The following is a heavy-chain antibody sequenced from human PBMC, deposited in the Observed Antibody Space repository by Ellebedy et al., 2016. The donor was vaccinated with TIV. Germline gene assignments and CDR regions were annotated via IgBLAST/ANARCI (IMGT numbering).Heavy chain of an antibody. Sequence: SETLSLTCAVYGGSFSGYYWSWIRQPPGKGLEWIGYFYYSGSTYYNPSLKSRVTISVVTSKNQFSLKLSSVTSADTAVYYCARDVTMMYYFDYWGQGTLVTVSS. CDR2: FYYSGST. CDR1: GGSFSGYY. CDR3: ARDVTMMYYFDY. D-gene: IGHD3-22*01. V-gene: IGHV4-30-4*08. J-gene: IGHJ4*02.